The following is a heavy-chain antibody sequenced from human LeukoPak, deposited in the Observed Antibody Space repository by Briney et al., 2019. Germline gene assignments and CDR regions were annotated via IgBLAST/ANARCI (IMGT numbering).Heavy chain of an antibody. V-gene: IGHV4-59*05. Sequence: SETLSLTCTVSGGSISSYYWSWIRQPPGKGLEWIGSIYYSGSTYYNPSLKSRVTISVDTSKNQFTLKLSSVTAADTAVYYCASNRGGSYFDYWGQGTLVTVSS. CDR2: IYYSGST. D-gene: IGHD2-15*01. J-gene: IGHJ4*02. CDR1: GGSISSYY. CDR3: ASNRGGSYFDY.